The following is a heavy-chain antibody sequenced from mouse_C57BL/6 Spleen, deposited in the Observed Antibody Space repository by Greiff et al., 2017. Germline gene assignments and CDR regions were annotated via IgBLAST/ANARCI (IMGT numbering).Heavy chain of an antibody. CDR3: ASRGGYDWYFDV. V-gene: IGHV1-82*01. J-gene: IGHJ1*03. CDR1: GYAFSSSW. D-gene: IGHD2-2*01. CDR2: IYPGDGDT. Sequence: QVQLKESGPELVKPGASVKISCKASGYAFSSSWMNWVKQRPGKGLEWIGRIYPGDGDTNYNGKFKGKATLTADKSSSTAYMQLSSLTSEDSAVYFCASRGGYDWYFDVWGTGTTVTVSS.